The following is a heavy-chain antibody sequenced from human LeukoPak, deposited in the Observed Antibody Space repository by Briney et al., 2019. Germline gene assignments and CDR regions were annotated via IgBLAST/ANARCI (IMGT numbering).Heavy chain of an antibody. CDR3: ARDPAPDYFDY. V-gene: IGHV1-3*01. CDR2: INAGNGNT. J-gene: IGHJ4*02. Sequence: ASVKVSCKASGYTFTNYVMHWVRQAPGQRLEWMGWINAGNGNTKYSQKFQGRVTFTRDTSASTAYMEPSSLRSEDTAVYYCARDPAPDYFDYWGQGTLVTVSS. CDR1: GYTFTNYV.